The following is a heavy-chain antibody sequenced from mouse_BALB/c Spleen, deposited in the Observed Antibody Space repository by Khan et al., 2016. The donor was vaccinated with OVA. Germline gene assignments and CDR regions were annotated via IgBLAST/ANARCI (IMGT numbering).Heavy chain of an antibody. J-gene: IGHJ3*01. CDR3: AKKDYYDYDPFPY. D-gene: IGHD2-4*01. CDR2: ISYSGNT. CDR1: GYSITSEYT. V-gene: IGHV3-2*02. Sequence: EVQLVESGPGLVKPSQSLSLTCTVTGYSITSEYTWNWIRQLPGNKLEWMGFISYSGNTRYNPSLKSRISITRDTSKNQFFLQLNSVTSEDTATYYCAKKDYYDYDPFPYWGQGTLVTVSA.